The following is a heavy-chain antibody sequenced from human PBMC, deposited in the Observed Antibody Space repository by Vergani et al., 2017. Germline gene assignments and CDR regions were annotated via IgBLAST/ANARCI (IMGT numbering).Heavy chain of an antibody. CDR3: ARQAPDDAFDI. J-gene: IGHJ3*02. CDR2: INPSGGST. V-gene: IGHV1-46*01. D-gene: IGHD1-14*01. Sequence: QVQLVQSGAEVKKPGASVKVSCKASGYTFTSYYMHWVRQGPGQGLEWMGIINPSGGSTSYAQKFQGRVTMTRDTSTSTVYMELSSLRSEDTAVYYCARQAPDDAFDIWGQGTMVTVSS. CDR1: GYTFTSYY.